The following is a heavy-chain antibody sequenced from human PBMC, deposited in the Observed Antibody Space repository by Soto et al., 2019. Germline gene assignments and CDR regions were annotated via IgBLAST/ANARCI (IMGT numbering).Heavy chain of an antibody. V-gene: IGHV1-8*01. CDR3: ASVSFLAPVTGAEIFDF. J-gene: IGHJ3*01. CDR2: VNPNSGDT. Sequence: QVQLVQSGAEVKKPGASVKVSCKASGYSFTSYDMNWVRQAPGQGLEWMGWVNPNSGDTDYAQKFQDRVTMTTDTSIRTGYMELSSLRSEDTAVYYCASVSFLAPVTGAEIFDFWGQGTMVTVSS. CDR1: GYSFTSYD. D-gene: IGHD2-21*02.